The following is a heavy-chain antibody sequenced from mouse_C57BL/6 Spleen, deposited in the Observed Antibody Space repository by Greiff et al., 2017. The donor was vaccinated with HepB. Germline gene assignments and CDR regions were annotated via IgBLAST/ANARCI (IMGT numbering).Heavy chain of an antibody. D-gene: IGHD1-1*01. CDR1: GYTFTSCW. Sequence: VQLQQSGAELVKAGASVKMSCKASGYTFTSCWMHWVKQRLGQGLEWFAETNPTNGRTYYNEKFKSKATLTVDKSSSTAYMLHSGQTFEDSAFYYCARIKKIVATYFDYWGQGTTLTVSS. CDR3: ARIKKIVATYFDY. J-gene: IGHJ2*01. CDR2: TNPTNGRT. V-gene: IGHV1S81*02.